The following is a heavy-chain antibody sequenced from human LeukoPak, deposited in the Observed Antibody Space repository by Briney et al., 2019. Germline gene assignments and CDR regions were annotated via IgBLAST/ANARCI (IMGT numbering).Heavy chain of an antibody. J-gene: IGHJ4*02. V-gene: IGHV3-7*03. Sequence: GGSLRLSCVASGFTFSSSWMSWVRRAPGKGLEWVANIKQDGTEENYVDSVRGRFSISKDNAKNSLYLQMNSLRAEDTAVYYCARDPCHGALDYWGQGALVTVSS. D-gene: IGHD2-2*01. CDR1: GFTFSSSW. CDR3: ARDPCHGALDY. CDR2: IKQDGTEE.